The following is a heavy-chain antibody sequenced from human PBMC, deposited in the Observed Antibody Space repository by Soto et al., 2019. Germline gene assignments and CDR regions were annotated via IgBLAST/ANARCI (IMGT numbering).Heavy chain of an antibody. CDR1: GYTFTSYD. Sequence: ASVKVSCKASGYTFTSYDINWVRQATGQGLEWMGWMNPNSGNTGYAQKFQGRVTMTRNTSISTAYMELSSLRSEDTAENYCAREITAAGKYYYYYYMDVWGKGTTVTVSS. V-gene: IGHV1-8*01. D-gene: IGHD6-13*01. CDR2: MNPNSGNT. CDR3: AREITAAGKYYYYYYMDV. J-gene: IGHJ6*03.